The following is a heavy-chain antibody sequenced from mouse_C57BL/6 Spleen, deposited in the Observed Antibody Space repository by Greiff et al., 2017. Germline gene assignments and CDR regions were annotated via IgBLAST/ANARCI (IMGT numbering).Heavy chain of an antibody. D-gene: IGHD2-3*01. CDR2: IYPGDGDT. Sequence: QVQLQQSGPELVKPGASVKISCKASGYAFSSSWMNWVKQRPGKGLEWIGRIYPGDGDTNYNGKFKGKATLTADKSSSTAYMQLSGLTSEDSAVYFCARNPIYDGYYWYVDVWGTGTTVTVSS. V-gene: IGHV1-82*01. J-gene: IGHJ1*03. CDR1: GYAFSSSW. CDR3: ARNPIYDGYYWYVDV.